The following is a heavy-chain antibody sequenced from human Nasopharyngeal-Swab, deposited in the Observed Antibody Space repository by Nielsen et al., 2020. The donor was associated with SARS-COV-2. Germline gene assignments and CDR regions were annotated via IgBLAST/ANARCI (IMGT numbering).Heavy chain of an antibody. Sequence: GSLRLSCTVSGDSIRSSSIRSYYWSWLRQPPGKGLEWMGSFSYTGITNYNPSLKSRVTISVDMSKNQFSLKLNTAAAADTAVYYCAKEVVGGLVDSWGQGILVTVSS. CDR1: GDSIRSSSIRSYY. J-gene: IGHJ4*02. CDR2: FSYTGIT. D-gene: IGHD1-26*01. CDR3: AKEVVGGLVDS. V-gene: IGHV4-61*05.